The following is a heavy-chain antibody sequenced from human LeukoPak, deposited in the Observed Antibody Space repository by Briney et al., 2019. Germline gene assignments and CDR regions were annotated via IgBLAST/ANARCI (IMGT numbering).Heavy chain of an antibody. D-gene: IGHD2-2*01. CDR1: GVSFSGYY. CDR2: INHGGST. V-gene: IGHV4-34*01. CDR3: ARDSRRNDIVVVPAAMEGTYYYYGMDV. Sequence: PSETLSLTCAVYGVSFSGYYWSWIRQPPGKGLEWIGEINHGGSTNYNPSLKSRVTISVDTSKNQFSLKLSSVTAADTAVYYCARDSRRNDIVVVPAAMEGTYYYYGMDVWGKGTTVTVSS. J-gene: IGHJ6*04.